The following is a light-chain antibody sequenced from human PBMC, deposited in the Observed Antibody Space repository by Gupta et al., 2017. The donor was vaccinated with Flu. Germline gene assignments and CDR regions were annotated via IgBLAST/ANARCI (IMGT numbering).Light chain of an antibody. Sequence: EIVLTQSPATLSLSPGERAALSCRASQFVSSTNLAWYQQKPGQPPRLRIYGASSRATGTPDRFGGSGSGTDFTLSISRLEPEDFAVYYCQQYGRSPWTVGQGTKVDI. CDR2: GAS. J-gene: IGKJ1*01. V-gene: IGKV3-20*01. CDR3: QQYGRSPWT. CDR1: QFVSSTN.